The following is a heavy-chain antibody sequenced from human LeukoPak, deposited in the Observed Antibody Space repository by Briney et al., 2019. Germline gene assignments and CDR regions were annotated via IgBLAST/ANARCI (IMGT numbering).Heavy chain of an antibody. CDR2: IYYSGST. CDR3: ARDKQLVTGFDY. D-gene: IGHD6-6*01. J-gene: IGHJ4*02. Sequence: SETLSLTCTVSGGSISSSSYYWGWIRQPPGKGLEWIGSIYYSGSTYYNPSHKSRVTISVDTSKNQFSLKLSSVTAADTAVYYCARDKQLVTGFDYWGQGTLVTVSS. CDR1: GGSISSSSYY. V-gene: IGHV4-39*07.